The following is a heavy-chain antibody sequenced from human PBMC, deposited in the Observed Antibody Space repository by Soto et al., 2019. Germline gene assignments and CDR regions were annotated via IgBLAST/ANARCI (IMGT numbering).Heavy chain of an antibody. CDR2: ISAYNGNT. D-gene: IGHD3-22*01. Sequence: ASVKVSCKASGYTFTSYGISWVRQAPGQGLEWMGWISAYNGNTNNAQKLQVRVTMTTDTSSSRAYMELRSLRSDDTAVYYCARARGVSYYYDSSAPGGYGGQGTLVTVSS. J-gene: IGHJ4*02. CDR3: ARARGVSYYYDSSAPGGY. V-gene: IGHV1-18*04. CDR1: GYTFTSYG.